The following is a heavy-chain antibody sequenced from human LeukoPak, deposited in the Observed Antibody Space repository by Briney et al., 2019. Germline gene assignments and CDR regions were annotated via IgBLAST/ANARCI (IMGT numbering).Heavy chain of an antibody. CDR1: GYSISSGFY. CDR3: ARVFGLAAAGADY. J-gene: IGHJ4*02. Sequence: SETLSLTCTVSGYSISSGFYWGWIRQPPGKGLEWIGSIYHSGNTYYNPSLKRRVTISLDTSKNQFSLNLNSVTAADTAVYYCARVFGLAAAGADYWGQGTLVTVSS. V-gene: IGHV4-38-2*02. D-gene: IGHD6-13*01. CDR2: IYHSGNT.